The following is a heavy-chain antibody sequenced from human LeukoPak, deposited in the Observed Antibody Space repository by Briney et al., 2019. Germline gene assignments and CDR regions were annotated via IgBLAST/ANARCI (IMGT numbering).Heavy chain of an antibody. D-gene: IGHD3-16*01. CDR1: GFTFCSYG. Sequence: PGGSLRLSCAASGFTFCSYGMHWVRQAPGKGLEWVAVISYDGSNKYYADSVKGRFTISRDNSKNTLYLQMNSLRAEDTAVYYCARAMSTFGGVRNYFDSWGQGTLVTVSS. J-gene: IGHJ4*02. CDR3: ARAMSTFGGVRNYFDS. V-gene: IGHV3-30*03. CDR2: ISYDGSNK.